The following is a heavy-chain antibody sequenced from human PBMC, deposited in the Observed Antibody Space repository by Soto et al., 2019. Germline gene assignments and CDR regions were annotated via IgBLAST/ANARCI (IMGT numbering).Heavy chain of an antibody. Sequence: GGSLRLSCAASGFTFSSYWMHWVRQAPGKGLVWVSRINSDGSSTSYADSVKGRFTISRDNAKNTLYLQMNSLRAEDTAVYYCARDQWVVTPDLNYYYYGMDVWGQGTTVTVSS. V-gene: IGHV3-74*01. J-gene: IGHJ6*02. D-gene: IGHD6-19*01. CDR1: GFTFSSYW. CDR3: ARDQWVVTPDLNYYYYGMDV. CDR2: INSDGSST.